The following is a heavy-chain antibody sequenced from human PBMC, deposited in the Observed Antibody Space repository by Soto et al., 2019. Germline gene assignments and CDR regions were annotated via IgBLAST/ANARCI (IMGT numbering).Heavy chain of an antibody. CDR2: ISSNSRYI. D-gene: IGHD3-9*01. CDR3: ARVYDVLTSARLDP. Sequence: QEQLVESGGGLVKPGGSLRLSCAASGFTMSDYYMTWIRQAPGKGLERIAYISSNSRYIKYSDSVKGRFTISRDDANNSLYLQMNSLRVEDTATYYCARVYDVLTSARLDPWGQGTLVTVSS. CDR1: GFTMSDYY. J-gene: IGHJ5*02. V-gene: IGHV3-11*05.